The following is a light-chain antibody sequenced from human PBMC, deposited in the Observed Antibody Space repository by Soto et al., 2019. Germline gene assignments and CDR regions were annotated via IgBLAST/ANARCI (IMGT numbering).Light chain of an antibody. Sequence: EIVLTQSPGTLSLSPGERATLSCRASQSVSSSYLAWYQQKPGQAPRLLIYSASTRATGVPARFSGSGSGTEFTLTIDGLQSEDFAVYYCQQYNNWPRTFGQGTKVDIK. V-gene: IGKV3-15*01. J-gene: IGKJ1*01. CDR1: QSVSSS. CDR2: SAS. CDR3: QQYNNWPRT.